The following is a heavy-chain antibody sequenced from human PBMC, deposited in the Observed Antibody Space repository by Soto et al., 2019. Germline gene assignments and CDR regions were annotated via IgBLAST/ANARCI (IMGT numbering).Heavy chain of an antibody. J-gene: IGHJ4*02. Sequence: GESLKISCAASGFTFSSYAMSWVRQAPGKGLEWVSAISGSGGSTYYADSVKGRFTISRDNSKNTLYLQMNSLRAEDTAVYYCAKRAWATEDLIDYWGQGTLVTVSS. CDR3: AKRAWATEDLIDY. CDR1: GFTFSSYA. V-gene: IGHV3-23*01. D-gene: IGHD5-12*01. CDR2: ISGSGGST.